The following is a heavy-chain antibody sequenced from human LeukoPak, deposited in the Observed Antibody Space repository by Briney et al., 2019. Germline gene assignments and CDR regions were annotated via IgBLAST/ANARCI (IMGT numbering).Heavy chain of an antibody. CDR1: GGSTSSSSYY. D-gene: IGHD3-22*01. CDR3: ARLYYYDSSGPPL. V-gene: IGHV4-39*01. CDR2: IYYTGRT. J-gene: IGHJ4*02. Sequence: PSETLSLTCTVSGGSTSSSSYYWGWIRQPPGKGLEWIGNIYYTGRTYYNPSLKSRVTTSVDTSKNQFSLKLSSVSAADTAVYYCARLYYYDSSGPPLWGQGTLVTVSS.